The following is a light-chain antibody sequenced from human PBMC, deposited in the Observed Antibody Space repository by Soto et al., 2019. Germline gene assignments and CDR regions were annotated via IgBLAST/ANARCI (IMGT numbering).Light chain of an antibody. CDR2: RDN. CDR1: SSDIGSNP. Sequence: QSVLTQPPSASGTPGQRVAISCSGGSSDIGSNPVNWYLHLPGAAPKLLIYRDNQRPSGVPDRFSGSKSGTSASLTISGLQSEDEADYFWSAWDDSIYGPVFGGGTKLTVL. V-gene: IGLV1-44*01. CDR3: SAWDDSIYGPV. J-gene: IGLJ2*01.